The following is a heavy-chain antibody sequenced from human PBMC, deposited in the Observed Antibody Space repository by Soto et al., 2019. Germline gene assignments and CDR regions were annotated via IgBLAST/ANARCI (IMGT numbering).Heavy chain of an antibody. CDR1: GFTFSDYY. V-gene: IGHV3-11*01. CDR3: ARGGYYYDSSGYPGY. CDR2: ISSSGSTI. Sequence: GVLRLSCAASGFTFSDYYMSWIRQAPGKGLEWVSYISSSGSTIYYADSVKGRFTISRDNAKNSLYLQMNSLRAEGTAVYYCARGGYYYDSSGYPGYWGQGTLVTVSS. J-gene: IGHJ4*02. D-gene: IGHD3-22*01.